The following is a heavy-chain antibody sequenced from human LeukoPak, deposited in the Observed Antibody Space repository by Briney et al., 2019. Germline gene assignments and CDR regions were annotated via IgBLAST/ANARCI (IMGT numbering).Heavy chain of an antibody. D-gene: IGHD2-2*01. Sequence: GRSLRLSCAASGFTFSSYGMHWVRQAPGKGLEWVAKIKEDGSEKYYVDSVKGRFTISRDNAKNSLSLQMHSLRDEDTAVYYCVRDQGYCTSASCRGDAFDVWGQGSMVSVSS. CDR3: VRDQGYCTSASCRGDAFDV. J-gene: IGHJ3*01. CDR2: IKEDGSEK. CDR1: GFTFSSYG. V-gene: IGHV3-7*01.